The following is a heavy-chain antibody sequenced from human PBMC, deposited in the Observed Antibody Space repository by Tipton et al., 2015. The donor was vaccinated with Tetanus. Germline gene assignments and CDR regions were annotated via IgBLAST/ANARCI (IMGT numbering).Heavy chain of an antibody. Sequence: LRLSCTVSGGSINSGGYYWIWLRQHPGKGLEWIGYIYYTGNTYYNPSLKSRVTISVDTANNQFTLRLISLTAADTAVYYCARGGDTYFGSSCFYDWWGQGTRVTVSS. J-gene: IGHJ4*02. D-gene: IGHD3-22*01. CDR1: GGSINSGGYY. CDR2: IYYTGNT. V-gene: IGHV4-31*02. CDR3: ARGGDTYFGSSCFYDW.